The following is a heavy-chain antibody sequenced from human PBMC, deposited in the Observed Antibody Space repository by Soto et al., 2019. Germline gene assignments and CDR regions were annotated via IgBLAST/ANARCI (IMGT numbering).Heavy chain of an antibody. V-gene: IGHV3-13*01. CDR3: ASGRATVTTIFDY. Sequence: GGSLRLCCVASGFDICDYDMHWVRQATGKGLEWVSGIGTAGDTHYLGSVKGRFTISRENAKNSLHLQMNSLRAGDTAVYFCASGRATVTTIFDYWGQGTLVTVSS. J-gene: IGHJ4*02. CDR1: GFDICDYD. D-gene: IGHD4-17*01. CDR2: IGTAGDT.